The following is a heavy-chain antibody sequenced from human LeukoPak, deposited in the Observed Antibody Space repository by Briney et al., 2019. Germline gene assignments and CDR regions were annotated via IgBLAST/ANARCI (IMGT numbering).Heavy chain of an antibody. J-gene: IGHJ5*02. CDR3: ARGSGYCSGGSCRNWFDP. CDR2: IIPIIGTA. Sequence: SVKVSCTASGGTFSSYAISWVRQAPGQGLEWMGVIIPIIGTANYAQKFQGRVTITADESTSTAYMELSSLRAEDTAVYYCARGSGYCSGGSCRNWFDPWGQGTLVTVSS. V-gene: IGHV1-69*01. D-gene: IGHD2-15*01. CDR1: GGTFSSYA.